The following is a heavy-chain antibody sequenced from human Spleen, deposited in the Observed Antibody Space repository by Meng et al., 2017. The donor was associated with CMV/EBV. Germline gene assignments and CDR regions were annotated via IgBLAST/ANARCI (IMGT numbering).Heavy chain of an antibody. D-gene: IGHD1-26*01. V-gene: IGHV4-59*01. CDR1: GGSISYYY. CDR2: IHYTGST. CDR3: ARYDSGRVSFDY. Sequence: SETLSLTCSVSGGSISYYYWSWIRQPPGKGLEWIGYIHYTGSTNFNPSLKDRVAISVDTSKNQFSLKLSSVTAADTAVYYCARYDSGRVSFDYWGQGTLVTVSS. J-gene: IGHJ4*02.